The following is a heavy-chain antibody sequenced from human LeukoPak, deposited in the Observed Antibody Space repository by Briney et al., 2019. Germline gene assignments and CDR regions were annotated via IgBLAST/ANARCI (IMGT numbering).Heavy chain of an antibody. D-gene: IGHD1-26*01. CDR1: GFTFSDYY. V-gene: IGHV3-11*04. CDR2: ISSRGSTI. CDR3: ARLRYRASYYPY. Sequence: GGSLRLSCAASGFTFSDYYMSWIRQAPGKGLEWVSYISSRGSTIYYADSVKGRFTISRDNAKNSLYLQMNSLRAEDTAVYYCARLRYRASYYPYWRQETLLTLSS. J-gene: IGHJ4*02.